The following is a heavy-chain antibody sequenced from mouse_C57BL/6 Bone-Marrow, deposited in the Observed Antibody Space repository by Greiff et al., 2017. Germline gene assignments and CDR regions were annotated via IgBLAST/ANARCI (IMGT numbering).Heavy chain of an antibody. CDR3: ARNGYGLFDY. J-gene: IGHJ2*01. D-gene: IGHD2-2*01. V-gene: IGHV5-6*01. CDR1: GFTFSSYG. Sequence: EVKLVESGGDLVKPGGSLKLSCAASGFTFSSYGMSWVRQTPDKRLEWVATISSGGSYTYYPDSVKGRFTISRDNAKNTLYLQISSLKSEDTAMYYCARNGYGLFDYWGQGTTLTVSS. CDR2: ISSGGSYT.